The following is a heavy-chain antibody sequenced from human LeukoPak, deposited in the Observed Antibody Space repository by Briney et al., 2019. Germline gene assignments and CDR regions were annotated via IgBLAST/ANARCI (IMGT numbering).Heavy chain of an antibody. CDR3: AKDEGMITPDHAFDI. D-gene: IGHD3-16*01. Sequence: PGGSLRLSCTTSGFTFSSYAMSWVRQAPGKGLEWVSGISGSGGSTYYADSVKGRFTISRDNSKNTLYLQMNSLRAEDTAVYYCAKDEGMITPDHAFDIWGQGTMVTVSS. J-gene: IGHJ3*02. CDR1: GFTFSSYA. V-gene: IGHV3-23*01. CDR2: ISGSGGST.